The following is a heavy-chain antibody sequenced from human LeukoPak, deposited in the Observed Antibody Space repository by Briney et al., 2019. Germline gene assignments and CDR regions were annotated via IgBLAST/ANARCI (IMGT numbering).Heavy chain of an antibody. CDR3: ARHGDGHNFNY. V-gene: IGHV4-59*08. J-gene: IGHJ4*02. D-gene: IGHD5-24*01. Sequence: SETLSLSCTVSGGSISSYYWSWIRQPPGKGLEWIGYIYYSGSTSYNPSLKSRISIPVDTSKNQFSLKLSSVTAADTAVYYCARHGDGHNFNYWRQGTLVTVSS. CDR2: IYYSGST. CDR1: GGSISSYY.